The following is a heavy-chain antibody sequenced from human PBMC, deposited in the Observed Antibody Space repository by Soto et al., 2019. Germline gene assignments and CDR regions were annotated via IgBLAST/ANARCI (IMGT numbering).Heavy chain of an antibody. Sequence: QLQLQESGPGLVKPSETLSLTCTVSGGSISSSSYYWGWIRQPPGKGLEWIGSIYYSGSTYYNPSLKSRVTISVDTSKNQFSLKLSSVTAADTAVYYCARTWIQLPGWFDPWGQGTLVTVSS. CDR1: GGSISSSSYY. V-gene: IGHV4-39*01. CDR3: ARTWIQLPGWFDP. CDR2: IYYSGST. J-gene: IGHJ5*02. D-gene: IGHD5-18*01.